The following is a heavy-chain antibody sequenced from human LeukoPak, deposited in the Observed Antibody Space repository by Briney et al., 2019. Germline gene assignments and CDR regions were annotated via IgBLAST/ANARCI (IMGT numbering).Heavy chain of an antibody. J-gene: IGHJ4*02. CDR3: AKDRGRGYGSSWDFDY. CDR1: GFTFSNYA. D-gene: IGHD6-13*01. CDR2: ISGGGGST. Sequence: GGSLRLSCAASGFTFSNYAMSWVRQAPGKGLEWVSAISGGGGSTYYADSVKGRLTISRDTSKNTLYLQMSSLRAEDTAVYYCAKDRGRGYGSSWDFDYWGQGTLVTVSS. V-gene: IGHV3-23*01.